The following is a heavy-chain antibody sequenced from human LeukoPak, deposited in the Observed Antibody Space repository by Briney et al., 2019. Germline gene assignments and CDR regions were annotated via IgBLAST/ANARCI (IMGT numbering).Heavy chain of an antibody. D-gene: IGHD3-22*01. J-gene: IGHJ5*02. CDR2: INHSGST. V-gene: IGHV4-34*01. CDR1: GGSFSGYY. CDR3: ASARAENDSSGYQNWFDP. Sequence: SETLSLTCAVYGGSFSGYYWSWIRQPPRKGLEWIGEINHSGSTNYNPSLKSRVTISVDTSKNQFSLKLSSVTAADTAVYYCASARAENDSSGYQNWFDPWGQGTLVTVSS.